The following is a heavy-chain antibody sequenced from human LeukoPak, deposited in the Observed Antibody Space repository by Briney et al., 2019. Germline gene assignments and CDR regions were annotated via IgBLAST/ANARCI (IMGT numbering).Heavy chain of an antibody. CDR1: GGSFSGYF. J-gene: IGHJ4*02. CDR3: ARREVVDTVMVDDY. Sequence: PSETLSLTCAVYGGSFSGYFWSWLRQPPGKGLEWIGEINDGGSSNYNPSLKSRIAISVDTSKNQFSLKLTSVTSMDTAIYYCARREVVDTVMVDDYWGQGTLVTVSS. D-gene: IGHD5-18*01. CDR2: INDGGSS. V-gene: IGHV4-34*01.